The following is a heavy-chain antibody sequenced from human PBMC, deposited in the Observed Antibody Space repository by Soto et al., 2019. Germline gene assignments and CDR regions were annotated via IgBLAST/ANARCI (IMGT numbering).Heavy chain of an antibody. CDR2: IYYSGST. Sequence: PSDTLSLTCTVSGGSISSYYWSWIRQPPGKGLEWIGYIYYSGSTNYNPSLKSRVTISVDTSKNQFSLKLSSVTAADTAVYYCARGEMGIVVVPAAPKVYYYYGMDVWGQGATVTVSS. J-gene: IGHJ6*02. D-gene: IGHD2-2*03. V-gene: IGHV4-59*07. CDR3: ARGEMGIVVVPAAPKVYYYYGMDV. CDR1: GGSISSYY.